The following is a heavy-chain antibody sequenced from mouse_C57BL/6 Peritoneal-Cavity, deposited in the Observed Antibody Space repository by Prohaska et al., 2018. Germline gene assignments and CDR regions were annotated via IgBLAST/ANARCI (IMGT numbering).Heavy chain of an antibody. CDR3: IYEGYM. J-gene: IGHJ2*01. CDR1: GYTFTSYW. CDR2: IYPSDSET. V-gene: IGHV1-61*01. Sequence: QVQLQQPGAELVRPGSSVKLSCKASGYTFTSYWMDWVKQRPGQGLEWIGNIYPSDSETHYNKKFKDKAILTLDKSSSIDYRQLSSLTCGYSELYCCIYEGYMGGQATTPSAPS. D-gene: IGHD1-3*01.